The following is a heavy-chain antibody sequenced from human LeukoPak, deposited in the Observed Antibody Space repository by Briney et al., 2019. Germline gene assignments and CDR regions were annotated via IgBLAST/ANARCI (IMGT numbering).Heavy chain of an antibody. Sequence: GASVKVSCKASGYTFTSCDINWVRQATGQGLEWMGWMNPNSGNTGYAQKFQGRVTITRNTSISTAYMELSSLRSEDTAVYYCARGFYYYDSSGYYYFFDYWGQGTLVTVSS. CDR3: ARGFYYYDSSGYYYFFDY. D-gene: IGHD3-22*01. CDR2: MNPNSGNT. V-gene: IGHV1-8*03. J-gene: IGHJ4*02. CDR1: GYTFTSCD.